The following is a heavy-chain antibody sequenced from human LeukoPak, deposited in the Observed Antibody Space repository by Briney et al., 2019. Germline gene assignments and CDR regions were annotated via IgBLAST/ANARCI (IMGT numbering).Heavy chain of an antibody. V-gene: IGHV3-7*01. D-gene: IGHD2-8*02. J-gene: IGHJ4*02. CDR3: VRAPATNEWRCMDY. CDR1: EFTFNNYG. Sequence: GGSLRLSCAASEFTFNNYGMHWVRQAPGKGLEWVANIKQDGSEKRYVDPVKGRFTISRDNAKNSLYLQMNSLRAEDTGVYYCVRAPATNEWRCMDYWGQGTLVTVSS. CDR2: IKQDGSEK.